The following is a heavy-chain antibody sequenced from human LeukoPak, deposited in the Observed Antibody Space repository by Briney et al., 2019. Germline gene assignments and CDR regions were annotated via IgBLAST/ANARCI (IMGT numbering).Heavy chain of an antibody. D-gene: IGHD6-13*01. Sequence: PGGSLRLSCAASGFTFSSYAMSWVRQAPGKGLEWVSAISGSGGSTYYADSVKGRFTISRDNSKTTLYLHMNSLRAEDTAVYYCAKAPYSSSWYLDYWGQGTLVTVSS. J-gene: IGHJ4*02. CDR1: GFTFSSYA. V-gene: IGHV3-23*01. CDR3: AKAPYSSSWYLDY. CDR2: ISGSGGST.